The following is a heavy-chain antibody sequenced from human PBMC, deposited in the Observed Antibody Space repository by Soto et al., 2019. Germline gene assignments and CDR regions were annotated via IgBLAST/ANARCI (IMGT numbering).Heavy chain of an antibody. CDR3: AKLERRFRWFDP. CDR1: GGSFSGYY. J-gene: IGHJ5*02. Sequence: QVQLQQWGAGLLKPSETLSLTCAVYGGSFSGYYWSWIRQPPGKGLEWIGEINHSGSTNYNPSLTRRVTISVDTSQNQFSLKLSSVTASDTAVYYWAKLERRFRWFDPWGQGTLVTVSS. V-gene: IGHV4-34*01. D-gene: IGHD1-1*01. CDR2: INHSGST.